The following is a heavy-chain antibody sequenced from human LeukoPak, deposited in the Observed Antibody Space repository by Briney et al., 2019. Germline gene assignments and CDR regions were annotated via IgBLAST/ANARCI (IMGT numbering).Heavy chain of an antibody. D-gene: IGHD4-23*01. Sequence: SETLSLTCTVSAGSINNYYWSWIRQPPGKGLEWIAYIFYTGSTNYNPSLESRVTISIDTSKNQFSLKLSSVTAADTAVYYCARRKLLFDAFDIWGQGTMVTVSS. CDR1: AGSINNYY. J-gene: IGHJ3*02. CDR3: ARRKLLFDAFDI. CDR2: IFYTGST. V-gene: IGHV4-59*08.